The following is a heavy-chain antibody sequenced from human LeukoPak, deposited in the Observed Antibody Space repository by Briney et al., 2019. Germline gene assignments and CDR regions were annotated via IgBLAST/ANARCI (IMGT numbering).Heavy chain of an antibody. CDR2: INPKTGGT. CDR1: GYTLTGYY. V-gene: IGHV1-2*02. D-gene: IGHD4/OR15-4a*01. CDR3: VREGREYGDYGMDV. J-gene: IGHJ6*02. Sequence: ASVKVSRKASGYTLTGYYIHWVRQAPGQGLEWTGWINPKTGGTNYAEKFQGRVTMSRDTSINTAYMEVSSLRSDDTAVYYCVREGREYGDYGMDVWGQGTTVTVSS.